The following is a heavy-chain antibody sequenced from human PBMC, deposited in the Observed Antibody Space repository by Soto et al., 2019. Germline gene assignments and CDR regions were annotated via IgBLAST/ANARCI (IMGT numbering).Heavy chain of an antibody. CDR3: ARAVRWELVGRTVNYYFDY. J-gene: IGHJ4*02. CDR2: ISSSSSYI. CDR1: GFTFSSYS. V-gene: IGHV3-21*01. Sequence: KAGGSLRLSCAASGFTFSSYSMNWVRQAPGKGLEWVSSISSSSSYIYYADSVKGRFTISRDNAKNSLYLQMNSLRAEDTAVYYCARAVRWELVGRTVNYYFDYWGQGTLVTSPQ. D-gene: IGHD1-26*01.